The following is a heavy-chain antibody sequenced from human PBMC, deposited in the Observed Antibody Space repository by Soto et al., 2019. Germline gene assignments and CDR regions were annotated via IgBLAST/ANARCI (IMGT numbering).Heavy chain of an antibody. Sequence: SLKISCAASGFTFDDYAMHWVRQAPGKGLEWVSGISWNSGSIGYADSVKGRFTISRDNAKNSLYLQMNSLRAEDTALYYCAKDLEPTLHNWFDPWGQGTLVTVSS. CDR1: GFTFDDYA. J-gene: IGHJ5*02. V-gene: IGHV3-9*01. CDR3: AKDLEPTLHNWFDP. CDR2: ISWNSGSI.